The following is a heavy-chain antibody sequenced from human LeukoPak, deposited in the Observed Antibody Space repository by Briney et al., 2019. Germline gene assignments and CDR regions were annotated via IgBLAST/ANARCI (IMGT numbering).Heavy chain of an antibody. CDR2: IIPILGIA. CDR1: GGTFSSYA. Sequence: SVKVSSKASGGTFSSYAISWVRQAPGQGLEWMGRIIPILGIANYAQKFQGRVTMTRDTSISTAYMELSRLRSDDTAVYYCARDGHFDYWGQGTLVTVSS. CDR3: ARDGHFDY. J-gene: IGHJ4*02. V-gene: IGHV1-69*04.